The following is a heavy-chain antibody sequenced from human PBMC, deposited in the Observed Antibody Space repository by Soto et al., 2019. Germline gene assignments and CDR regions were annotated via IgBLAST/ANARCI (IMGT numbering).Heavy chain of an antibody. CDR2: ISSSSSYI. J-gene: IGHJ3*02. CDR1: GFTFSSYS. V-gene: IGHV3-21*01. Sequence: EVQLVESGGGLVKPGGSLRLSCAASGFTFSSYSMNWVRQAPGKGLEWVSSISSSSSYIYYADSVKGRFTISRDNAKNSLYLQMNSLRAEDTAVYYCARESGPVRDDFDIWGQGTMVTVSS. CDR3: ARESGPVRDDFDI.